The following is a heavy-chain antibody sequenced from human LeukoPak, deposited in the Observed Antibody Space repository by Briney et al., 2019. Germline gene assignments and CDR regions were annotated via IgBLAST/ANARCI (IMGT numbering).Heavy chain of an antibody. CDR2: INPNSGGT. J-gene: IGHJ4*02. CDR1: GYTFTGYY. D-gene: IGHD4-17*01. CDR3: ARATYGDVDY. Sequence: GASVKVSCKASGYTFTGYYMHWVRQAPGQGLEWMGWINPNSGGTNYAQKFQGRVTMTRNTSISTAYMELSSLRSEDTAVYYCARATYGDVDYWGQGTLVTVSS. V-gene: IGHV1-2*02.